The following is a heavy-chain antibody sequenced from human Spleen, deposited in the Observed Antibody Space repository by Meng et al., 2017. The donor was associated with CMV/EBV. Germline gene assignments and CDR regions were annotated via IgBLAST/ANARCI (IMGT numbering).Heavy chain of an antibody. V-gene: IGHV3-7*01. CDR3: ARVATITLGDAFDI. CDR1: GFTFSSYW. D-gene: IGHD5-12*01. Sequence: LSLTCAASGFTFSSYWMSWVRQAPGKGLEWVANIKQDGSEKYYVDSVKGRFTISRGNAKNSLYLQMNSLRAEDTAVYYCARVATITLGDAFDIWGQGTMVTVSS. J-gene: IGHJ3*02. CDR2: IKQDGSEK.